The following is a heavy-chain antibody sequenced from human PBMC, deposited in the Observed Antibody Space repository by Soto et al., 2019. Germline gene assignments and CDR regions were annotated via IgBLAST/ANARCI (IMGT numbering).Heavy chain of an antibody. CDR3: ARDSTARLAWFDP. CDR1: GYTFTTYD. D-gene: IGHD6-6*01. V-gene: IGHV1-18*04. J-gene: IGHJ5*02. CDR2: VSGYNGNT. Sequence: ASVKVSCKASGYTFTTYDITWVRQAPGQGLEWMGWVSGYNGNTKYAQRLQGRVTMTRETSTSTAYMELRSLTSDDTAVYYCARDSTARLAWFDPWGQGSLVTVSS.